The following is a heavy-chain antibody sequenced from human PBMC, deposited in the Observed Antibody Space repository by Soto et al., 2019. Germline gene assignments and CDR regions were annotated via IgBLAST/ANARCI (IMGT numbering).Heavy chain of an antibody. V-gene: IGHV4-30-4*01. CDR1: GGSISSGDYY. CDR2: TYGTGST. CDR3: ARLYISTLHY. J-gene: IGHJ4*02. Sequence: TLSLPYTVSGGSISSGDYYWSCIRQPPGKGLEWIGYTYGTGSTYYNPSLKSRVTISVDTSKNQFSLKLSSVTAADTAVYYCARLYISTLHYWGQGALVTVSS. D-gene: IGHD6-13*01.